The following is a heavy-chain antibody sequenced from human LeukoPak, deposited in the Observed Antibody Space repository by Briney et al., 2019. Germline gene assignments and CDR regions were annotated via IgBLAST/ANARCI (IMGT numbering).Heavy chain of an antibody. J-gene: IGHJ3*02. D-gene: IGHD6-13*01. CDR1: RFTFSTYA. V-gene: IGHV3-23*01. CDR2: ISGSGSST. CDR3: AKLGYSSTNDVFDI. Sequence: GGSLRLSCAASRFTFSTYALSWVRQAPGKGLEWVSSISGSGSSTHYADSVKGRFTISRDNFKNTLFLQMNSLRAEDTALYYCAKLGYSSTNDVFDIWGQGTMVTVSS.